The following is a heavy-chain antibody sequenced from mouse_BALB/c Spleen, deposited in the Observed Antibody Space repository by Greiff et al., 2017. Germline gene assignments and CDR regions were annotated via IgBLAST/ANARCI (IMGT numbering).Heavy chain of an antibody. CDR3: ARGRGYFDV. CDR1: GFTFSSYA. J-gene: IGHJ1*01. Sequence: EVQRVESGGGLVKPGGSLKLSCAASGFTFSSYAMSWVRQTPEKRLEWVASISSGGSTYYPDSVKGRFTISRDNARNILYLQMSSLRSEDTAMYYCARGRGYFDVWGAGTTVTVSS. CDR2: ISSGGST. V-gene: IGHV5-6-5*01.